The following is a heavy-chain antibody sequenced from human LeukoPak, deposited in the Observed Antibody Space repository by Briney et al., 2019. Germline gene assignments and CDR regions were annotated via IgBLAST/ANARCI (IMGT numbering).Heavy chain of an antibody. CDR3: AREGYYDSSGYLDY. Sequence: SQTLSLTCTVSGGSLSSGGYYWSWIRQHPGKGLEWLGYVYYSGSTYYNPSLKSRVTISVDMSKNQFSLKLSSVTAADTAVYYCAREGYYDSSGYLDYWGQGTLVTVSS. J-gene: IGHJ4*02. D-gene: IGHD3-22*01. CDR1: GGSLSSGGYY. CDR2: VYYSGST. V-gene: IGHV4-31*03.